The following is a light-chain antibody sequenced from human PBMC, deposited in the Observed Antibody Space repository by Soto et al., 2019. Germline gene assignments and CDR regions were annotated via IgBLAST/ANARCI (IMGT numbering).Light chain of an antibody. V-gene: IGKV3-20*01. J-gene: IGKJ1*01. CDR1: QSVSSSF. Sequence: EIVWTQSPGTLSLSPGERATLSCRASQSVSSSFLAWYQQKPGQAPRLLIYGASNRATGIPDRFSGSGSGTDFTLTISRLEPEDFAVYYCQQYVTSPWAFGQGNKVAIE. CDR3: QQYVTSPWA. CDR2: GAS.